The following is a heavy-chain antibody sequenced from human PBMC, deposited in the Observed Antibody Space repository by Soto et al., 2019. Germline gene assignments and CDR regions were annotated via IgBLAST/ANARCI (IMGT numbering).Heavy chain of an antibody. D-gene: IGHD2-2*01. CDR3: ATPQGIVVPADDAFDI. Sequence: PGGSLRLSCAASGFTFSSYAMHWVRQAPGKGLEWVAVISYDGSNKYYADSVKGRFTISRDNSKNTLYLQMNSLRAEDTAVYYCATPQGIVVPADDAFDIWAKGQRSPSPQ. CDR1: GFTFSSYA. CDR2: ISYDGSNK. J-gene: IGHJ3*02. V-gene: IGHV3-30-3*01.